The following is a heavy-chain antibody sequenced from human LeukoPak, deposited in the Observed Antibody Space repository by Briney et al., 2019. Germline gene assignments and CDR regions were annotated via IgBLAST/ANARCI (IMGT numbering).Heavy chain of an antibody. CDR1: GFTFSTYA. CDR2: ISTNGGGT. V-gene: IGHV3-64*01. CDR3: ARWGSTSCYDY. J-gene: IGHJ4*02. D-gene: IGHD2-2*01. Sequence: TGGSLRLSCAASGFTFSTYAMHWVRQAPGKGLEYVSAISTNGGGTYYANSVKGRFTISRDNSKNTLYLHMGSLRAEDMAVYYCARWGSTSCYDYWGQGTLVTVSS.